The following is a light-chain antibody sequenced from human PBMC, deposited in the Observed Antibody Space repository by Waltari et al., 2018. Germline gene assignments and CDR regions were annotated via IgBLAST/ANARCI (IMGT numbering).Light chain of an antibody. J-gene: IGLJ3*02. V-gene: IGLV2-8*01. CDR3: CSYAGADSLL. Sequence: QSALTQPPSASGSLGQSVTISCTGTNNDVGAYQYASWYQQYPGKAPKLLIYDLTQRPSGVSDRFSGSKSGRTASLTVSGLQPEDEAIYSCCSYAGADSLLFGGGTKLTVL. CDR2: DLT. CDR1: NNDVGAYQY.